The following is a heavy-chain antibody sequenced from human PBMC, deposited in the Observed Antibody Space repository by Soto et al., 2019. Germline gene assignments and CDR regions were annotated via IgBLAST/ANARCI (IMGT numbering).Heavy chain of an antibody. CDR3: GAVAGYLFDY. CDR2: INHSGST. Sequence: SDTLSLTFSFYCGSFICYYWSWIRQPPWTGLEWIGEINHSGSTNYNPSLKSRVTISVDTSKNHFSLKLSSVTAADTAVYYCGAVAGYLFDYWGQGTLVTVSS. D-gene: IGHD6-19*01. J-gene: IGHJ4*02. CDR1: CGSFICYY. V-gene: IGHV4-34*01.